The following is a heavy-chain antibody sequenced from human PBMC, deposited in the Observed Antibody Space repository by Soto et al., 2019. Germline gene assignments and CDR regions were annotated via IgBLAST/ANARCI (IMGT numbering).Heavy chain of an antibody. D-gene: IGHD3-22*01. Sequence: RRLSCAASGFTVSSNYMSWVRQAPGKGLEWVSVIYSGGSTYYADSVKGRFTISRDNSKNTLYLQMNSLRAEDTAVYYCAGYYYDSSGYYWASWGQGTLATVSS. V-gene: IGHV3-53*01. CDR3: AGYYYDSSGYYWAS. CDR1: GFTVSSNY. J-gene: IGHJ4*02. CDR2: IYSGGST.